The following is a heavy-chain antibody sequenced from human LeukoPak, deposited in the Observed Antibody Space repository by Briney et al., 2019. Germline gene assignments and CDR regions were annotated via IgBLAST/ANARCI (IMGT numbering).Heavy chain of an antibody. Sequence: GGSLRLSCAASGFTFSSYEMNWVRQAPGKGLEWVSYISSSGRTIYYADSERGRFAISGDSAKSSLYLQMNGLRADDTAVYYCARGTQLNAFDIWGQGTMVTVSS. V-gene: IGHV3-48*03. CDR3: ARGTQLNAFDI. D-gene: IGHD6-13*01. J-gene: IGHJ3*02. CDR1: GFTFSSYE. CDR2: ISSSGRTI.